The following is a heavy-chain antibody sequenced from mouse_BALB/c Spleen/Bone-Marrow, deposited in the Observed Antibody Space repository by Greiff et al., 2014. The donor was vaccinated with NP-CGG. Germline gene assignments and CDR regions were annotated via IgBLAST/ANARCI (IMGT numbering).Heavy chain of an antibody. V-gene: IGHV14-3*02. J-gene: IGHJ3*01. CDR1: GFNIKDTY. CDR2: IDPANGNT. CDR3: AAYYYGSSHGFAY. Sequence: EVQLVESGAELVKPGASVKLSCTASGFNIKDTYMHWVKQRPVQGLEWIGRIDPANGNTKYDPKFQGKATITADTSSNTAYLQLSSLTSEDTAVYYCAAYYYGSSHGFAYWGQGTLVTVSA. D-gene: IGHD1-1*01.